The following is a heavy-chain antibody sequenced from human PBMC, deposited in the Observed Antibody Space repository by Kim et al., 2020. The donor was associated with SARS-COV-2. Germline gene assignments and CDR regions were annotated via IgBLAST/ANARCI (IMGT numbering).Heavy chain of an antibody. J-gene: IGHJ6*02. Sequence: ASVKVSCKASGYTFTGYYMHWVRQAPGQGLEWMGRINPNSGGTNYAQKFQGRVTMTRDTSISTAYMELSRLRSDDTAVYYCATYGDHTDYYYYGMDVWGQGTTVTVSS. D-gene: IGHD4-17*01. V-gene: IGHV1-2*06. CDR1: GYTFTGYY. CDR3: ATYGDHTDYYYYGMDV. CDR2: INPNSGGT.